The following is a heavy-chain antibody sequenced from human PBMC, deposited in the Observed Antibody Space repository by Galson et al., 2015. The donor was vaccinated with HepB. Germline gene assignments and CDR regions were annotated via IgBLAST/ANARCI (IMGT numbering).Heavy chain of an antibody. Sequence: SVKVSCKASGGTFNSYAMHWVRQAPGQRLEWMGWINAGNGNTKYSQKFQGRVTITRDTSASTAYMELSSLRSEDTAVYYCARVPRPRYRSSWYGEYFQHWGQGTLVTVSS. D-gene: IGHD6-13*01. J-gene: IGHJ1*01. CDR1: GGTFNSYA. CDR2: INAGNGNT. CDR3: ARVPRPRYRSSWYGEYFQH. V-gene: IGHV1-3*01.